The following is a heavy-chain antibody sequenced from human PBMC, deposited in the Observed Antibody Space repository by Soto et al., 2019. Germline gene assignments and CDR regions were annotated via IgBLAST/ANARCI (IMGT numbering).Heavy chain of an antibody. CDR1: GFTFSSYN. J-gene: IGHJ6*03. V-gene: IGHV3-21*01. Sequence: EVQLVESGGGLVKPGGSLRLSCAASGFTFSSYNMNWVRQAPGKGLEWVSSISSSSSYIYYADSVKGRFTISRDNAKNSLYLQMNSLRAEDKSVYYCARPGHYYYYDMAVCGKGTTVTVSS. CDR3: ARPGHYYYYDMAV. CDR2: ISSSSSYI.